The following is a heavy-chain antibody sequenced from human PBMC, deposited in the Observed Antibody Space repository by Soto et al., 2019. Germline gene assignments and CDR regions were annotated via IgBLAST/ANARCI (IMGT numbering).Heavy chain of an antibody. J-gene: IGHJ6*02. CDR3: ARGGYSGYDQYYYGMDV. Sequence: PSETLSLTCTVSGCSISSYYWSWVRQPAGKGLEWIGRIYTSGSTNYNPSLKSRVTMSVDTSKNQFSLKLSTVTAADTAVYYCARGGYSGYDQYYYGMDVWGQGTTVTVSS. V-gene: IGHV4-4*07. CDR2: IYTSGST. D-gene: IGHD5-12*01. CDR1: GCSISSYY.